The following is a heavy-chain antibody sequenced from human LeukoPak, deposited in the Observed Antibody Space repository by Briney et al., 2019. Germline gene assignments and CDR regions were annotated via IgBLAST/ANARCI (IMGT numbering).Heavy chain of an antibody. V-gene: IGHV3-11*04. CDR3: ARDSAYQLPIYYYSYMDV. CDR2: ISSSGSTI. Sequence: GGSLRPSCPASGFTFSDYYMSWIRHAPGNGLEWDSYISSSGSTIYYADSVKGRFTISRDNAKNSLYLQMNSLTAEDTAGYYCARDSAYQLPIYYYSYMDVWGKGTTVTVSS. CDR1: GFTFSDYY. J-gene: IGHJ6*03. D-gene: IGHD2-2*01.